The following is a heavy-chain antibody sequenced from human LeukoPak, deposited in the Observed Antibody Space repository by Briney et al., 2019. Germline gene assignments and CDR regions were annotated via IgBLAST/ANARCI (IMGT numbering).Heavy chain of an antibody. CDR1: GFTVYTNS. D-gene: IGHD3-16*02. CDR2: IYTGGTT. J-gene: IGHJ4*02. V-gene: IGHV3-53*01. CDR3: AKSLYGGCDY. Sequence: GESLRLSCAVSGFTVYTNSMSWVRQVPGKGLEWVSVIYTGGTTHYADSVKGRFTIFRDNSKNTVYLQMNSLRVEDTAVYYCAKSLYGGCDYWGQGTVVTVSS.